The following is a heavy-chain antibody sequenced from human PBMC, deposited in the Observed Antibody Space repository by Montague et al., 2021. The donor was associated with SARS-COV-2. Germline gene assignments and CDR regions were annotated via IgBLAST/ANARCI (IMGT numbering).Heavy chain of an antibody. CDR1: GGSISSSSYY. CDR2: IYYSGST. J-gene: IGHJ4*02. D-gene: IGHD3-3*01. Sequence: SETLSLTCTVSGGSISSSSYYWGWIRQPPGKGLEWIGSIYYSGSTYYNPSLKSRVTISVDTSKNQFSLKLSSVTAADTAVYYCARDGGNLAEITIFGVVINGYYFDYWGQGTLVTVST. V-gene: IGHV4-39*01. CDR3: ARDGGNLAEITIFGVVINGYYFDY.